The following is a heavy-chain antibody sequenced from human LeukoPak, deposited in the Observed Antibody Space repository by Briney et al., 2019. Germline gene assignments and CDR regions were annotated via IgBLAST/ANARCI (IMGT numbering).Heavy chain of an antibody. V-gene: IGHV4-39*07. CDR1: GGSISTSSYY. J-gene: IGHJ4*02. D-gene: IGHD6-13*01. CDR3: ARGRSSSWYGY. CDR2: INHSGST. Sequence: PSETLSLTCTVSGGSISTSSYYWGWIRQPPGKGLEWIGEINHSGSTNYNPSLKSRVTISVDTSKNQFSLKLSSVTAADTAVYYCARGRSSSWYGYWGQGTLVTVSS.